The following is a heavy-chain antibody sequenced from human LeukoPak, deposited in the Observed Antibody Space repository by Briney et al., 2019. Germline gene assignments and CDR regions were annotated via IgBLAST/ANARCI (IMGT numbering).Heavy chain of an antibody. J-gene: IGHJ4*02. CDR3: AKDSAGRYCSITSCNFFDY. D-gene: IGHD2-2*01. CDR1: GFTLSTFG. CDR2: ISYDGSNK. Sequence: GGSLRLPCAGSGFTLSTFGMHWVRQAPGKGLEWVALISYDGSNKYYADSVKGRFTISRDTSKNTLFLRMNSLRAEDTAVYYCAKDSAGRYCSITSCNFFDYWGQGTLVTVS. V-gene: IGHV3-30*18.